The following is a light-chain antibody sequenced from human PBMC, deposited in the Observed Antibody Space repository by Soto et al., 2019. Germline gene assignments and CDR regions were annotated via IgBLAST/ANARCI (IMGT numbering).Light chain of an antibody. J-gene: IGLJ2*01. CDR1: SSDIGSYNL. CDR3: CSYAGSSTWV. V-gene: IGLV2-23*02. CDR2: EVN. Sequence: QSALTQPASVSGSPGQSITISCTGTSSDIGSYNLVSWYQQDPGKAPKLIIYEVNKRPSGVSNRFSGSKSGNMASLTISGLQAEDEADYCCCSYAGSSTWVFGGGTKLTVL.